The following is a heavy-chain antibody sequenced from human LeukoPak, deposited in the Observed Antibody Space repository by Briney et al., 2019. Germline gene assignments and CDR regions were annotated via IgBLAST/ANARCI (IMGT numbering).Heavy chain of an antibody. CDR2: IKSKTDGGTT. V-gene: IGHV3-15*01. Sequence: KTGGSLRLSCAASGFTFSNAWMSWVRQAPGKGLEWVGRIKSKTDGGTTDYAAPVKGRFTISRDDSKNTMYLQQNSLKTEDTAVYYCTTNYYDSSGYYPYYYYYYMDVWGKGTTVTVSS. D-gene: IGHD3-22*01. CDR1: GFTFSNAW. J-gene: IGHJ6*03. CDR3: TTNYYDSSGYYPYYYYYYMDV.